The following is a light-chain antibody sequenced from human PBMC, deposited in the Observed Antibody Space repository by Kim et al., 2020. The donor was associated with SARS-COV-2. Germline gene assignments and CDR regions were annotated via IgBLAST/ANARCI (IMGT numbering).Light chain of an antibody. CDR3: QQGGT. CDR1: QDVSNY. CDR2: DAS. J-gene: IGKJ1*01. Sequence: SSLHASVGDRVTNTCQASQDVSNYLHWYQQKPGKAPKLLIYDASNLETGVPSRFSGSGSGTDFTFTISSLQPEDIATYYCQQGGTFGQGTKVDIK. V-gene: IGKV1-33*01.